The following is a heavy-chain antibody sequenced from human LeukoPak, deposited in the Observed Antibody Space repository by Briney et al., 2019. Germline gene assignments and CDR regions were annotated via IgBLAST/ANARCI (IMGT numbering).Heavy chain of an antibody. CDR1: GYTFTSYY. Sequence: GASVKVSCKASGYTFTSYYMHWVRQAPGQGLEWMGIINPSGGSTSYAQKFQGRVTMTRDTSTSTVYMELSSLRSEDTAVYYCARDLSGITMVRGDGYWGQGTLVTVSS. CDR2: INPSGGST. J-gene: IGHJ4*02. V-gene: IGHV1-46*01. D-gene: IGHD3-10*01. CDR3: ARDLSGITMVRGDGY.